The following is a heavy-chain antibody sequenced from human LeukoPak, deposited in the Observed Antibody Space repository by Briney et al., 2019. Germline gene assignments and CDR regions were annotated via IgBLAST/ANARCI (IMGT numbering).Heavy chain of an antibody. D-gene: IGHD3-22*01. CDR3: AEDHLYFYDSSGIADY. V-gene: IGHV3-23*01. CDR1: GFTFSSYA. J-gene: IGHJ4*02. Sequence: GGSLRLSCAASGFTFSSYAMSWVRQAPGKGLEWVSAISGSGGSTYYADSVKGRFTISRDNSKNTLYLQMNSLRAEDTAVYYCAEDHLYFYDSSGIADYWGQGTLVTVSS. CDR2: ISGSGGST.